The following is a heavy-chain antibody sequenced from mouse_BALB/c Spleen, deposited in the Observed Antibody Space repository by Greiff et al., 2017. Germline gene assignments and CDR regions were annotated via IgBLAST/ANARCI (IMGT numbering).Heavy chain of an antibody. CDR1: GFTFSSYG. V-gene: IGHV5-6*01. CDR3: ARHEGMVPFDY. CDR2: ISSGGSYT. Sequence: EVQLQESGGDLVKPGGSLKLSCAASGFTFSSYGMSWVRQTPDKRLEWVATISSGGSYTYYPDSVKGRFTISRDNAKNTLYLQMSSLKSEDTAMYYCARHEGMVPFDYWGQGTTLTVSA. J-gene: IGHJ2*01. D-gene: IGHD2-10*02.